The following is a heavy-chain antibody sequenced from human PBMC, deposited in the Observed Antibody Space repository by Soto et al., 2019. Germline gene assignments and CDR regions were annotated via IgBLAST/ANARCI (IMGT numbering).Heavy chain of an antibody. J-gene: IGHJ4*02. Sequence: EVHLVESGGGVAQPGGSLRLSCATSGFTFDDYAMHWVRQARGKGLEWVSGISWNSDNTGYADSVKGRFTISRDNAKRSLFLQMNSLRSEDTAFYFCARTTWGYGEPLDSWGQGTLVTVSS. CDR3: ARTTWGYGEPLDS. CDR2: ISWNSDNT. V-gene: IGHV3-9*01. D-gene: IGHD4-17*01. CDR1: GFTFDDYA.